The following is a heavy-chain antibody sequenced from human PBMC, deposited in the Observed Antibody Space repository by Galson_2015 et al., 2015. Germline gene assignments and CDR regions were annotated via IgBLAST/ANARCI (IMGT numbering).Heavy chain of an antibody. CDR3: ARDRGGDNNAFDI. Sequence: SLRLSCAVSGFTFSSYSMNWVRQAPGKGLEWVSSISGSSGFISYADSVKGRFTISRDNAKNSLYLQMNSLGADDTAAYFCARDRGGDNNAFDIWGQGTMVTVSS. CDR2: ISGSSGFI. V-gene: IGHV3-21*01. CDR1: GFTFSSYS. J-gene: IGHJ3*02. D-gene: IGHD1/OR15-1a*01.